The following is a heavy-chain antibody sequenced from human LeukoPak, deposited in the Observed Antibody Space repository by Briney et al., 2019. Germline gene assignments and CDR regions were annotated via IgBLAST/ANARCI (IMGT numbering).Heavy chain of an antibody. J-gene: IGHJ5*02. D-gene: IGHD1-26*01. CDR1: GDSVTNNNYY. CDR2: MYYTGST. Sequence: SETLSLTCTVSGDSVTNNNYYWGWIRQPPGKGLEWIGGMYYTGSTYYNPSLKSRVTISVDTSKNQLSLKLSSLTAADTAVYYCARHEYSGSYYGLSWFDPWGQGTLVTVSS. V-gene: IGHV4-39*01. CDR3: ARHEYSGSYYGLSWFDP.